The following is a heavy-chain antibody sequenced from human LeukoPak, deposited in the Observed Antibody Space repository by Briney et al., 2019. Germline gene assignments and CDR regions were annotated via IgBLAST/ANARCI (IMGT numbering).Heavy chain of an antibody. V-gene: IGHV4-34*01. CDR2: INYSGIT. Sequence: PSETLSLTCGVSGGSFSGYFWTWIRQPPGKGLEWIGEINYSGITKYNPPLKSRVTISVDTSKNQCSLKLPSVTAADTAVYYCARVLYDYVWGNYRSEYFDYWGQGTLVTVSS. J-gene: IGHJ4*02. D-gene: IGHD3-16*02. CDR1: GGSFSGYF. CDR3: ARVLYDYVWGNYRSEYFDY.